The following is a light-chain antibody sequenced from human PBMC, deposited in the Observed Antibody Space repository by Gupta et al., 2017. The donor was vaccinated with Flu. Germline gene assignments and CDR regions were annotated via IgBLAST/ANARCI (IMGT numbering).Light chain of an antibody. CDR3: QQDGSSPDT. V-gene: IGKV3-20*01. CDR2: GAS. Sequence: EIVLTQSPGTLSLSPEERATLSCRASQNVTSRYLAWYQQKPGQAPRLLIYGASSRATGIPDRFSGSGSGTDFTLTISRLEPEDFAVYYCQQDGSSPDTFGQGTKLEIK. J-gene: IGKJ2*01. CDR1: QNVTSRY.